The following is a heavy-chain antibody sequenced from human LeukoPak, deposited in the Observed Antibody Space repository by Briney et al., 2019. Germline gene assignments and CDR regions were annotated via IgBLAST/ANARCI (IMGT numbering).Heavy chain of an antibody. D-gene: IGHD3-9*01. CDR2: IYHSGST. V-gene: IGHV4-30-2*01. J-gene: IGHJ4*01. CDR1: GGSISSGAYY. CDR3: ARGGHFDWTQFDY. Sequence: SETLSLTCTVSGGSISSGAYYWSWIRQPPGRGLEWIGYIYHSGSTYYNPSLESRVTISVDRSKNQFSLKLSSVTAADTAVYYCARGGHFDWTQFDYWGQGALVTVSS.